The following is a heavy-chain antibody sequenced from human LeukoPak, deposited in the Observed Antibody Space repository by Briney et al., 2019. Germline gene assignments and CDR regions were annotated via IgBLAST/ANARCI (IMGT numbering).Heavy chain of an antibody. Sequence: SQTLSLTCTVSGGSISSGSYYWSWIRQPAGKGLEWIGRIYTSGSTNYNPSLKSRVTISVDTSKNQFSLKLSSVTAADTAVYYCAREGDVHAFDIWGQGTMVTVSS. V-gene: IGHV4-61*02. CDR2: IYTSGST. D-gene: IGHD2-21*02. CDR3: AREGDVHAFDI. CDR1: GGSISSGSYY. J-gene: IGHJ3*02.